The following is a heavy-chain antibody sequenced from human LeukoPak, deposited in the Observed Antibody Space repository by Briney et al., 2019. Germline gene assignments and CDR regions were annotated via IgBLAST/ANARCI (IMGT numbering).Heavy chain of an antibody. V-gene: IGHV3-7*03. D-gene: IGHD2-15*01. Sequence: GGSLRLSCAASGFTFSSYWMSWVRQAPGKGLEWVANVKQDGSEKYYVDSVKGRFTISRDNAKNSLYLQVNSLRAEDTAVYYCARDGGEGFIDYWGQGTLVTVSS. J-gene: IGHJ4*02. CDR1: GFTFSSYW. CDR3: ARDGGEGFIDY. CDR2: VKQDGSEK.